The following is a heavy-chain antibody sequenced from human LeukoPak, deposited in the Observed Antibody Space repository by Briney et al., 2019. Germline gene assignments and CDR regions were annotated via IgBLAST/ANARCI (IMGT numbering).Heavy chain of an antibody. V-gene: IGHV4-59*01. J-gene: IGHJ4*02. CDR1: SGSISSYY. Sequence: SQTLSLTCTVSSGSISSYYWSWIRQPPGKGLEWIGYIFYSGSTNYNPSLKSRVTISVDTSKNQFSLGLSSVTAADTAVYYCARGPTRYYFDCWGQGTLVTVSS. D-gene: IGHD4-17*01. CDR2: IFYSGST. CDR3: ARGPTRYYFDC.